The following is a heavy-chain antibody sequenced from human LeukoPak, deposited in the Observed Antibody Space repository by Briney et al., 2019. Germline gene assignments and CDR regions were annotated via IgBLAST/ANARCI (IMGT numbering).Heavy chain of an antibody. V-gene: IGHV4-38-2*02. D-gene: IGHD3-3*01. CDR2: IYHSGST. J-gene: IGHJ5*02. CDR3: ARDGRIRFPVTNWIDP. CDR1: GYSISSGYY. Sequence: PSETLSLTCTVSGYSISSGYYWGWSRQPPGEGLEWIASIYHSGSTYYNLSLKSRVTISVDTSKNQFSLKLSSVTAADTAVYYCARDGRIRFPVTNWIDPWGQGTLVTVST.